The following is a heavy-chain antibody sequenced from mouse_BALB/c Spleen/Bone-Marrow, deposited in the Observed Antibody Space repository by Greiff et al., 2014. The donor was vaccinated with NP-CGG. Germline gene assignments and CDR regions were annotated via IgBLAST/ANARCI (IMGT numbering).Heavy chain of an antibody. Sequence: EVQLQQSGGGLVQPGGSLKLSCAASGFYFSRYWMSWVRQAPGKGLEWIGEINPDSSTINYTPSLKDKFIISRDDAKNTLYLQMSKVRSEDTALYYCVRLGYYGGFAYWGQGTLVTVSA. CDR2: INPDSSTI. V-gene: IGHV4-1*02. CDR1: GFYFSRYW. CDR3: VRLGYYGGFAY. D-gene: IGHD2-3*01. J-gene: IGHJ3*01.